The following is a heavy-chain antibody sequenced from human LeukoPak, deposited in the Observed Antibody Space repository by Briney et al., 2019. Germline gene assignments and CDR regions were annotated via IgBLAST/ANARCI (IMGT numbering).Heavy chain of an antibody. V-gene: IGHV1-69*05. CDR3: ACGYAPYYYYYMDV. D-gene: IGHD5-12*01. CDR2: IIPIFGTA. CDR1: GGTFSSYA. Sequence: SVKVSCKASGGTFSSYAISWVRQAPGQGLEWMGGIIPIFGTANYAQKFQGRVTITTDESTSTAYMELSSLRSEDTAVYYCACGYAPYYYYYMDVWGKGTTVTVSS. J-gene: IGHJ6*03.